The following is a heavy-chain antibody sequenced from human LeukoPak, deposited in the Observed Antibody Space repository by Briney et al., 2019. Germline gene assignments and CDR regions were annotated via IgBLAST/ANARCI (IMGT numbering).Heavy chain of an antibody. D-gene: IGHD5-18*01. CDR1: GGSISSGSYY. V-gene: IGHV4-61*02. CDR3: ARRGRGYSYGPGDY. Sequence: SETLSLTCTVSGGSISSGSYYWSWIRQPAGKGLEWIGRIYTSGSTNYNPSLKSRVTISVDTSKNQFSLKLSSVTAADTAVYYCARRGRGYSYGPGDYWGQGTLVTVSS. J-gene: IGHJ4*02. CDR2: IYTSGST.